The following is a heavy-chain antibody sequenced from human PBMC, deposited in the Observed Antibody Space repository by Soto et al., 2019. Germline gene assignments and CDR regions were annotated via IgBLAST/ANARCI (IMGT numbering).Heavy chain of an antibody. CDR2: IVGGSGNT. D-gene: IGHD1-26*01. CDR3: AARRSGLYAMDV. Sequence: MQLVQSGPEVKKPGTSVKVSCKASGFTFSTSAVQWVRQARGQRPEWMGGIVGGSGNTNYAQNSQERVIITRDMSTSTVYMELSSLRSDDTAVYFCAARRSGLYAMDVWGQRTTVTVSS. J-gene: IGHJ6*02. CDR1: GFTFSTSA. V-gene: IGHV1-58*01.